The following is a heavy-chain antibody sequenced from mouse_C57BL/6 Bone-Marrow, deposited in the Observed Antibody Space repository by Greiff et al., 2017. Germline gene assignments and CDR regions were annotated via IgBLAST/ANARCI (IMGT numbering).Heavy chain of an antibody. Sequence: VKLMESGPELVKPGASVKISCKASSYAFSSSWMNWVKQRPGKGLEWIGRIYPGDGDTNYNGKFKGKATLTADKSSSTAYMQLSSLTSEDSAVYFCARNGYYFDYWGQGTTLTVSS. CDR1: SYAFSSSW. D-gene: IGHD2-2*01. CDR3: ARNGYYFDY. CDR2: IYPGDGDT. V-gene: IGHV1-82*01. J-gene: IGHJ2*01.